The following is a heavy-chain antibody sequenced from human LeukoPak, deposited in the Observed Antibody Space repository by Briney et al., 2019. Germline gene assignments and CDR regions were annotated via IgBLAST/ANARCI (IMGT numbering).Heavy chain of an antibody. V-gene: IGHV4-4*07. CDR1: GGSISSYY. D-gene: IGHD5-18*01. Sequence: SETLSLTCTVSGGSISSYYWSWLRQPAGKGLEWIGRINTSGSTNYNASLKSRVTMSVDTSKNQFSLKLSSVTAADTAVYYCAREGGYSYGPGYYYYYYMDVWGKGTTVTVSS. CDR3: AREGGYSYGPGYYYYYYMDV. CDR2: INTSGST. J-gene: IGHJ6*03.